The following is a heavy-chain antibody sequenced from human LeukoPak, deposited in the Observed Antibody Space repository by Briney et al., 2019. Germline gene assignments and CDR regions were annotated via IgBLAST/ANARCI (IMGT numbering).Heavy chain of an antibody. CDR2: ISGSGGST. D-gene: IGHD3-10*01. Sequence: GGSLRLSCADSGFTFSSYAMSWVRQAPGKGLEWVSAISGSGGSTYYAECVKGRFTICRDNSKNSLYLQMNSLRAEDTAVYDCAKEGGLYGSGSYYRGLAFDIWGQGTMVTVSS. J-gene: IGHJ3*02. V-gene: IGHV3-23*01. CDR3: AKEGGLYGSGSYYRGLAFDI. CDR1: GFTFSSYA.